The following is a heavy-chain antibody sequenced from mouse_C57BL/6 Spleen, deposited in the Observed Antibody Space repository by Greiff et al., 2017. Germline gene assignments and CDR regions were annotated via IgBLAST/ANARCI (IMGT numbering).Heavy chain of an antibody. Sequence: EVQLVESGGGLVKPGGSLKLSCAASGFTFSSYAMSWVRQTPEKRLEWVATISDGGSYTYYPDNVKGRFTISRDNAKNNLYLQMSHLKSEDTAMYYFARGGSGFAYWGQGTLVTVSA. V-gene: IGHV5-4*01. CDR3: ARGGSGFAY. D-gene: IGHD3-2*02. J-gene: IGHJ3*01. CDR2: ISDGGSYT. CDR1: GFTFSSYA.